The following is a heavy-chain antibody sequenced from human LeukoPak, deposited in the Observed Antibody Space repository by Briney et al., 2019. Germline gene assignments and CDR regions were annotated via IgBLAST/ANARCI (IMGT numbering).Heavy chain of an antibody. V-gene: IGHV4-61*01. CDR3: ARSDYYGSGSHTVFDAFDI. D-gene: IGHD3-10*01. J-gene: IGHJ3*02. CDR2: IFYTGST. Sequence: PSETLSLTCTVSGGSVSSGTYSWSWIRQPPGKGLEWIGHIFYTGSTNYNPSLKSRVTISVDTSKNQFILKLSSVTAADTAMYYCARSDYYGSGSHTVFDAFDIWGQGIRVTVSS. CDR1: GGSVSSGTYS.